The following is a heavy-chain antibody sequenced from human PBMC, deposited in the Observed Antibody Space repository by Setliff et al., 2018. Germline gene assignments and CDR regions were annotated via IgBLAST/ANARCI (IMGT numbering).Heavy chain of an antibody. CDR2: INHSGST. CDR1: GGSISSGDAS. D-gene: IGHD1-26*01. CDR3: ARRGGSYLQYYFDY. V-gene: IGHV4-61*08. Sequence: PSETLSLTCAVSGGSISSGDASWSWVRQPPGKGLEWIGEINHSGSTNYNPSLKSRVTISVDTSKNQFSLKLRSVTAADTAVYYCARRGGSYLQYYFDYWGQGTLVTVSS. J-gene: IGHJ4*02.